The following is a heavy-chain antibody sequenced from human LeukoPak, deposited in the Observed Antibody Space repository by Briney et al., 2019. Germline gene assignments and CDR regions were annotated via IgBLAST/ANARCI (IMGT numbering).Heavy chain of an antibody. CDR2: IWFDGSNK. D-gene: IGHD3-22*01. V-gene: IGHV3-33*01. Sequence: GGSLRLSCAASGFTFSSYGMHWVRQAPGKGLEWVALIWFDGSNKYYADSVKGRFTISRDNSKNTLYLQMNSLRAEDTAVYYCARGVRDSSGYYYYFDYWGQGTLVTVSS. CDR1: GFTFSSYG. CDR3: ARGVRDSSGYYYYFDY. J-gene: IGHJ4*02.